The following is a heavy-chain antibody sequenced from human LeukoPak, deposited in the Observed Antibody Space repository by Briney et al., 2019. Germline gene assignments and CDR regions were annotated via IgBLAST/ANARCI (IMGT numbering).Heavy chain of an antibody. CDR3: ARDSNAWELLREAFDI. Sequence: GGSLRLSCAASGFTFSSYSMNWVRQAPGKGVEWVSSISSSSSYIYYADSVKGRFTISRDNAKNSLYLQMNSLRAEDTAVYYCARDSNAWELLREAFDIWGQGTMVTVSS. CDR2: ISSSSSYI. V-gene: IGHV3-21*01. J-gene: IGHJ3*02. CDR1: GFTFSSYS. D-gene: IGHD1-26*01.